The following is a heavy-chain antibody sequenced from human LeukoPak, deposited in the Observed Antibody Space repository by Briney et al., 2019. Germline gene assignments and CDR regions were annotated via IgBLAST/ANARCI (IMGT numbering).Heavy chain of an antibody. D-gene: IGHD3-22*01. CDR3: ARDWNYYDRPPGY. CDR1: GGTFSSYA. V-gene: IGHV1-69*05. J-gene: IGHJ4*02. CDR2: IIPIFGTA. Sequence: WASVKVSCKASGGTFSSYAISWVRQAPGQGLEWMGGIIPIFGTANYAQKLQGRVTMTTDTSTSTAYMELRSLRSDDTAVYYCARDWNYYDRPPGYWGQGTLVTVSS.